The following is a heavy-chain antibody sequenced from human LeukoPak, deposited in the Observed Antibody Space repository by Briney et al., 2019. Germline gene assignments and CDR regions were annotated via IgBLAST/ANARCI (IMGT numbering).Heavy chain of an antibody. CDR1: GGSINSYY. V-gene: IGHV4-59*01. CDR3: ARIDYATFDC. D-gene: IGHD3-16*01. CDR2: IYYSGST. Sequence: PSETLSLTCTVSGGSINSYYWSWIRQPPGRGLEWIGDIYYSGSTIYNPSLKSRVTISVDTSKNQFSLNLRSVTAADTADYYCARIDYATFDCWGPGTLVTVSS. J-gene: IGHJ4*02.